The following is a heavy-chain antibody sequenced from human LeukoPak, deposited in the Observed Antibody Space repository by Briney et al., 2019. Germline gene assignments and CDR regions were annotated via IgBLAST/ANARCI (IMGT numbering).Heavy chain of an antibody. D-gene: IGHD6-19*01. CDR3: AKLISPNSSGWYGSDY. V-gene: IGHV3-30*02. CDR1: GFTFSSYG. CDR2: IRYDGSNK. Sequence: PGGSLRLSCAASGFTFSSYGMHWVRQAPGKGLEWVAFIRYDGSNKYYADSVKGRFTISRDNSKNTLYLQMNSLRAEDTAVYYCAKLISPNSSGWYGSDYWGQGTLVTVSS. J-gene: IGHJ4*02.